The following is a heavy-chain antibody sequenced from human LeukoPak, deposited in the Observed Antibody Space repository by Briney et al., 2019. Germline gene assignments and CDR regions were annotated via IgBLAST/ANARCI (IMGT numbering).Heavy chain of an antibody. V-gene: IGHV4-38-2*02. Sequence: SETLSLTCTVSGYSISSGYYWGWIRQPPGKGLEWIGSIYHSGSTYYNPSLKSRVTISVDTSKNQFSLKLSSVTAADTAVYYCARRDSSGYFDYWGQGTLVTVSS. CDR1: GYSISSGYY. CDR3: ARRDSSGYFDY. D-gene: IGHD6-19*01. J-gene: IGHJ4*02. CDR2: IYHSGST.